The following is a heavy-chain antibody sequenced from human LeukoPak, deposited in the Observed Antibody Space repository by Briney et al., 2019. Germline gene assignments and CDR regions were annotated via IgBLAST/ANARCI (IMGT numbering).Heavy chain of an antibody. CDR2: IYPSDSDA. D-gene: IGHD3-10*01. V-gene: IGHV5-51*01. J-gene: IGHJ4*02. CDR1: GSSFSDYW. Sequence: GASLKISCKVSGSSFSDYWIGWVRQMPGKGLEWMGIIYPSDSDAKYSPSLQGHVSISADKSITTAYLQWSSLKASDTAMYYCARPGRGALFEYWGQGTLVTVS. CDR3: ARPGRGALFEY.